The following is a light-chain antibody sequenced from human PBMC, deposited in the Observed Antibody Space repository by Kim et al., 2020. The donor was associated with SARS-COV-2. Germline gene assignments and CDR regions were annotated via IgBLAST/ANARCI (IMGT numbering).Light chain of an antibody. V-gene: IGKV1-27*01. CDR1: QGITNY. J-gene: IGKJ1*01. CDR2: AAS. Sequence: SASVGDRVTITCRASQGITNYLAWYQQKPGKVPKLLIYAASALQSGVPSRFRGSGSGTDFTLTISSLQPEDVATYYCQKYNSAPWTFGLGTKVDIK. CDR3: QKYNSAPWT.